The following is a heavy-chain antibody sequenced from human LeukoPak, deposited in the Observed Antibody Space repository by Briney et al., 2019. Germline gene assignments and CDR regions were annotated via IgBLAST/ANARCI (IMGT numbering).Heavy chain of an antibody. CDR1: GYIFTSYW. CDR2: IYPGDSDT. Sequence: GESLKISCKGSGYIFTSYWIGWVRQMPGKGLEWMGIIYPGDSDTRYSPSFQGQVTISADKSISTDYLQWSSLKASDTAMYYCARLRRGCSSTTCFFDYWGQGTLVTVSS. V-gene: IGHV5-51*01. CDR3: ARLRRGCSSTTCFFDY. J-gene: IGHJ4*02. D-gene: IGHD2-2*01.